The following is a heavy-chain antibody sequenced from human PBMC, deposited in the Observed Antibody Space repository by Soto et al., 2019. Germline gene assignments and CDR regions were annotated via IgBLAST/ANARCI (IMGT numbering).Heavy chain of an antibody. J-gene: IGHJ5*02. CDR2: IYYSGST. CDR3: ARAYSSSPNNWFDP. D-gene: IGHD6-6*01. V-gene: IGHV4-59*01. CDR1: GGSISSYY. Sequence: KPSETLSLTCTVSGGSISSYYWSWIRQPPGKGLEWIGYIYYSGSTNYNPSLKSRVTIPVDTSKNQFSLKLSSVTAADTAVYYCARAYSSSPNNWFDPWGQGTLVTVSS.